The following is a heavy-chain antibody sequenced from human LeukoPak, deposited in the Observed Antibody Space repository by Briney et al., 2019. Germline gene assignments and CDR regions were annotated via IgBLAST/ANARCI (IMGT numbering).Heavy chain of an antibody. V-gene: IGHV4-4*07. J-gene: IGHJ2*01. CDR2: IYTSGST. Sequence: PSETLSLTCTVSGGSISSYYWSWIRQPAGKGLEWIGRIYTSGSTNYNPSLKSRVTISVDTSKNQFSLRLSSVTAADTAVYYCARESGGWYKTFNNWYFDLWGRGTLVTVSS. CDR1: GGSISSYY. D-gene: IGHD6-19*01. CDR3: ARESGGWYKTFNNWYFDL.